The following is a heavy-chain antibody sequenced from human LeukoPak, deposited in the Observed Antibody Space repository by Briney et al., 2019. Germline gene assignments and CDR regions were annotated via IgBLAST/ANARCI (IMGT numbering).Heavy chain of an antibody. CDR3: ARGPSDSGLFDY. CDR2: ISSNSGIK. D-gene: IGHD3-22*01. CDR1: GFTFKSFS. J-gene: IGHJ4*02. Sequence: GGSLRLSCGGSGFTFKSFSMHWVRQAPGKGLEWVSDISSNSGIKSYADSVKGRFTISRENAKNSLYLQMNSLRAGDTAVYYCARGPSDSGLFDYWGQGTLVTVSS. V-gene: IGHV3-48*01.